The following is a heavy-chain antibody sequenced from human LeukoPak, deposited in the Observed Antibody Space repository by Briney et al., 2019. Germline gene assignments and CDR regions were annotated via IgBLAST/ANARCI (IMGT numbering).Heavy chain of an antibody. D-gene: IGHD3-16*02. Sequence: SETLSLTCTVSGGSISSYYWSWIRQPPGKGLEGIGYIYYSGSTNYNPSLKSRVTISVDTSKNQFSLKLSSVTAADMAVYYCARAIEDYYYYYGMDVWGQGTTVTVPS. CDR3: ARAIEDYYYYYGMDV. CDR1: GGSISSYY. CDR2: IYYSGST. V-gene: IGHV4-59*01. J-gene: IGHJ6*02.